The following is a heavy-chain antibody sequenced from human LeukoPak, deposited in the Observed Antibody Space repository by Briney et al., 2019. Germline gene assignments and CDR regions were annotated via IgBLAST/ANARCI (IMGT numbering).Heavy chain of an antibody. CDR2: ISGSGGST. V-gene: IGHV3-23*01. D-gene: IGHD3-22*01. J-gene: IGHJ4*02. CDR1: GFTFSSYA. CDR3: AKSRSRGFYYDSSGSLDY. Sequence: GGSLRLSCAASGFTFSSYAMSWVRQAPGKGLEWVSAISGSGGSTYSADSVKGRSTISRDNSKNTLYLQMNSLRAEDTAVYYCAKSRSRGFYYDSSGSLDYWGQGTLVTVSS.